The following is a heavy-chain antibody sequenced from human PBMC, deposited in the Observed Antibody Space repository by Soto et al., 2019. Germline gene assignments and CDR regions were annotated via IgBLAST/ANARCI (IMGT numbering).Heavy chain of an antibody. CDR3: ARTRSGKSPLIAVAGHDY. CDR1: GGSVSSGSYY. V-gene: IGHV4-61*01. CDR2: IYYSGST. J-gene: IGHJ4*02. D-gene: IGHD6-19*01. Sequence: PWETLSLTCTVSGGSVSSGSYYWSWIRQPPGKGLEWIGYIYYSGSTNYNPSLKSRVTISVDTSKNQFSLKLSSVTAADTAVYYCARTRSGKSPLIAVAGHDYWGQGTLVTVSS.